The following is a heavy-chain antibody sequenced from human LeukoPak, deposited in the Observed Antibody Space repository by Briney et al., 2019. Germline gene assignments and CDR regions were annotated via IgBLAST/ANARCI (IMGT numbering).Heavy chain of an antibody. V-gene: IGHV3-33*01. CDR2: IWYDGSNK. D-gene: IGHD6-19*01. J-gene: IGHJ4*02. CDR1: GFTFSSYG. Sequence: GGSLRLSCAASGFTFSSYGMHWVRQAPGKGLEWVAVIWYDGSNKYYADSVKGRFTISRDNSKNTLYLQMNSLRAEDTAVYYCARDRGDSSGLGFDYWGQGTLVTVPS. CDR3: ARDRGDSSGLGFDY.